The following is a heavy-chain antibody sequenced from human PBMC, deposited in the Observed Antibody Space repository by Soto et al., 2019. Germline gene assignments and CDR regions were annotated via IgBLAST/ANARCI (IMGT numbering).Heavy chain of an antibody. Sequence: EVQLVQSGAEVKKPGESLKISCKGSGYSFNDYWIGWVRHTPGNGLEWMGIIYPDDSDAKYSPSFQGQVTMSADKSISTAYLQWTSLTASDTAMYYCARDGLSSSSSFDYWGQGTLVTVSS. CDR3: ARDGLSSSSSFDY. CDR2: IYPDDSDA. V-gene: IGHV5-51*01. J-gene: IGHJ4*02. D-gene: IGHD6-6*01. CDR1: GYSFNDYW.